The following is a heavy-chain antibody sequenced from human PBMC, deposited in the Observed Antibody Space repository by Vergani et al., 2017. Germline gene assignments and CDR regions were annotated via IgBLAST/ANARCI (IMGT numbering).Heavy chain of an antibody. Sequence: QVQLVESGGGVVQPGRFLRLSCAASGFTFSSYGMHWVRQAPGKGLEWVAVIWYDGSNKYYADSVKGRFTISRDNSKNTLYLQMNSLRAEDTAVYYCARGPIVGATAYYYYYYYMDVWGKGTTVTVSS. D-gene: IGHD1-26*01. CDR2: IWYDGSNK. CDR1: GFTFSSYG. CDR3: ARGPIVGATAYYYYYYYMDV. J-gene: IGHJ6*03. V-gene: IGHV3-33*01.